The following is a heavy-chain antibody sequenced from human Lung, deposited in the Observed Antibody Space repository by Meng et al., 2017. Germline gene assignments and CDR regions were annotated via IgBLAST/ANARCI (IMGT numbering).Heavy chain of an antibody. D-gene: IGHD4-11*01. CDR3: ARGPTTMAHDFDY. CDR2: INHSGST. V-gene: IGHV4-34*01. Sequence: VQLQQWGAGLLKPSEILSLTCVVSGGSFSDYYWSWIRQPPGKGLEWIGEINHSGSTNYNPSLESRATISVDTSQNNLSLKLSSVTAADSAVYYCARGPTTMAHDFDYWGQGTLVTVSS. CDR1: GGSFSDYY. J-gene: IGHJ4*02.